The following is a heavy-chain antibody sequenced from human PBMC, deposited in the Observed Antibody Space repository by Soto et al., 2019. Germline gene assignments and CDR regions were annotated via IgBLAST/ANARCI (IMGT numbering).Heavy chain of an antibody. CDR3: ARDTFGGAYDFCH. D-gene: IGHD3-3*01. CDR2: ISSGGST. V-gene: IGHV3-66*01. J-gene: IGHJ4*02. CDR1: GFTVTNLY. Sequence: EVQLVESGGGLVRPGGSLRLSCAASGFTVTNLYMTCFRQAPGNGLEWVSVISSGGSTYYADSVKGRFTISRDNSKNTLYLEMNSLRAGYTAVYYCARDTFGGAYDFCHGGQGTLVTVSS.